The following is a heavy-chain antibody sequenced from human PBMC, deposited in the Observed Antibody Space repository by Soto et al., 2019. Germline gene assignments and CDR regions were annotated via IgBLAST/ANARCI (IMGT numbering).Heavy chain of an antibody. CDR1: GGSFSGYY. V-gene: IGHV4-34*01. D-gene: IGHD3-16*01. J-gene: IGHJ5*02. Sequence: PSETLSLTCPVYGGSFSGYYCSWIRQPPGKGLEWIGEINHSGSTNYNPSLKSRVTISVDTSKNQFSLKLSSVTAADTAVYYCASTDDYVWGSPTPWGRGKLVTVS. CDR3: ASTDDYVWGSPTP. CDR2: INHSGST.